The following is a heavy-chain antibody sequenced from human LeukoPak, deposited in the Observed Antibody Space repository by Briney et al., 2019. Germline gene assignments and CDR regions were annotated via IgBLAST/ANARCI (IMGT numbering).Heavy chain of an antibody. CDR2: IYYSGST. D-gene: IGHD5-24*01. J-gene: IGHJ5*02. CDR1: GGSISSYY. V-gene: IGHV4-59*01. Sequence: SETLSLTCTVSGGSISSYYWSWIRQPPGKGLEWIGYIYYSGSTNYNPSLKSRVAISVDTSKNQFSLKLSSVTAADTAVYYCARVVYKNWFDPWGQGTLVTVSS. CDR3: ARVVYKNWFDP.